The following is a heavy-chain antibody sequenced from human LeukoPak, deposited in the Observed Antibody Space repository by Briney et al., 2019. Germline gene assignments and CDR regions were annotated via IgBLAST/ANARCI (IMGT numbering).Heavy chain of an antibody. Sequence: SSVKVSCKASGGTFSSYAISWLRQAPGQGLEWMGRIIPILGIANYAQKFQGRVTITSDKSTSTAYMELSSLRSEDTAVYYCARGMPPSTSKVPLSYWGQGTLVTVSS. CDR1: GGTFSSYA. CDR2: IIPILGIA. D-gene: IGHD1-1*01. CDR3: ARGMPPSTSKVPLSY. J-gene: IGHJ4*02. V-gene: IGHV1-69*04.